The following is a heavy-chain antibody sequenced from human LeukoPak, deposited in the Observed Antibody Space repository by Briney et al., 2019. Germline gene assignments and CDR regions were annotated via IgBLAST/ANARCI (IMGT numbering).Heavy chain of an antibody. V-gene: IGHV3-30*18. CDR3: AKDSEEVRGWSFDY. J-gene: IGHJ4*02. CDR2: ISYDGSNK. CDR1: GFTFSSYG. D-gene: IGHD3-10*01. Sequence: PGGSLRLSCAASGFTFSSYGMHWVRQAPGKGLEWVAVISYDGSNKYYADSVKGRFTISRDNSKNTLYLQMNSLRAEDTAVYYCAKDSEEVRGWSFDYWGQGTLVTVSS.